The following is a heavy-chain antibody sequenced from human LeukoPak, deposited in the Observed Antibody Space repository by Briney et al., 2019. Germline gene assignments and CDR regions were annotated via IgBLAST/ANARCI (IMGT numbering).Heavy chain of an antibody. CDR1: GAPIPSYL. Sequence: SDPLSLPCIVTGAPIPSYLRSWIRQPPPQGLAWIGYLYHSGRPDYHPALTGRVTISLDPSKDQYALKLSSVTAADTAMYYCARGGGSNYFDHWGQGTLVTVSS. J-gene: IGHJ4*02. D-gene: IGHD3-16*01. CDR3: ARGGGSNYFDH. CDR2: LYHSGRP. V-gene: IGHV4-59*08.